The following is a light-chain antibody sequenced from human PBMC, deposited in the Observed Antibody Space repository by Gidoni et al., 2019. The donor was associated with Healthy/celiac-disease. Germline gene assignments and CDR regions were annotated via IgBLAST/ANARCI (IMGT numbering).Light chain of an antibody. J-gene: IGKJ2*01. CDR1: QSISSY. V-gene: IGKV1-39*01. Sequence: DIQMTQSPSSLSASVGDRVTITCRASQSISSYLNWYQQKPGKAPKLLIYAASSLQSGVPPRFSGSGSGTDFTLTISSLQPEDFATYYCQQSYSTLRTFGQXTKREIK. CDR3: QQSYSTLRT. CDR2: AAS.